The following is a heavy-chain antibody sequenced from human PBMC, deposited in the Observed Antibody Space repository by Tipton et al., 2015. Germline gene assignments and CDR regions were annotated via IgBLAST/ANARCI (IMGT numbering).Heavy chain of an antibody. CDR3: ASRPYGYPYYFDY. D-gene: IGHD5-18*01. CDR2: IYYSGST. J-gene: IGHJ4*02. Sequence: TLSLTCTVSGDSISSGAYYWSWIRQHPGKGLELIGYIYYSGSTYYNPSLRSRLTISMDTSKNQSSLKLSSVTAADTAVYYCASRPYGYPYYFDYWGQGTLVTVSS. CDR1: GDSISSGAYY. V-gene: IGHV4-31*03.